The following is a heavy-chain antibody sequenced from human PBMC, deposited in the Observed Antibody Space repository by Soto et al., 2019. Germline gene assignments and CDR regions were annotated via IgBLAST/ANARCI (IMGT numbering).Heavy chain of an antibody. V-gene: IGHV3-53*01. Sequence: GGSLRLSCAASGFTVSSNYMSWVRQAPGKGLEWVSVIYSGGSTYYADSVKGRFTISRDNSKNTLYLQMNSLRAEDTAVYYCAKLEYGYNPPMWGQGTLVTVSS. J-gene: IGHJ4*02. D-gene: IGHD5-12*01. CDR2: IYSGGST. CDR1: GFTVSSNY. CDR3: AKLEYGYNPPM.